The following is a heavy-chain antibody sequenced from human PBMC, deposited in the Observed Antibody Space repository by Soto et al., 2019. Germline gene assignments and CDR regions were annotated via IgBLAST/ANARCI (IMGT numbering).Heavy chain of an antibody. CDR1: GGSFTGSA. CDR2: IIPIFGTT. Sequence: GASVKVSCKVSGGSFTGSAISWLRQSPGQGLEWMGGIIPIFGTTNYAQKFQGRVTIIADESSSTAYMELSSLRSEDTALYYCARENSIASLSYYYGMDFWGQGTTVTVSS. V-gene: IGHV1-69*13. J-gene: IGHJ6*02. CDR3: ARENSIASLSYYYGMDF. D-gene: IGHD6-6*01.